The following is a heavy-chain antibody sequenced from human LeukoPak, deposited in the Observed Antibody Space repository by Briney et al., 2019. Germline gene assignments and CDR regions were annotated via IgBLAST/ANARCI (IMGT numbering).Heavy chain of an antibody. J-gene: IGHJ4*02. CDR1: GFTFSSYA. V-gene: IGHV3-30-3*01. CDR2: ISYDGSNK. CDR3: ATEVVVAATGGYYFDY. Sequence: PGRSLRLSCAASGFTFSSYAMHWVRQAPGKGLEWVAVISYDGSNKYYADSAKGRFTISRDNSKNTLYLQMNSLRAEDTAVYYCATEVVVAATGGYYFDYWGQGTLVTVSS. D-gene: IGHD2-15*01.